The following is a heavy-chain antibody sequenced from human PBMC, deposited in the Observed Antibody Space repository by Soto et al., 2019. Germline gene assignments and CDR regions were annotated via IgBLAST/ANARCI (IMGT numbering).Heavy chain of an antibody. CDR2: IIPIFGTA. D-gene: IGHD5-18*01. J-gene: IGHJ5*02. CDR3: AKDSGYNYGYFRWFDP. V-gene: IGHV1-69*06. CDR1: GGTFSSYA. Sequence: GASVKVSCKASGGTFSSYAISWVRQAPGQGLEWMGGIIPIFGTANYAQKFQGRVTISVDTSKSQFSLKLSSVTAADTAVYYCAKDSGYNYGYFRWFDPWGQGTLVTVSS.